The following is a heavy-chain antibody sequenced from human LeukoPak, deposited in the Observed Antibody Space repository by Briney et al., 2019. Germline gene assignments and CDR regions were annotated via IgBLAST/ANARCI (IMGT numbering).Heavy chain of an antibody. CDR2: ISGSGGST. J-gene: IGHJ4*02. Sequence: GGSLRLSCAASGFIVTNAWMSWVRQAPGKGLEWVSSISGSGGSTYYADSVKGRFTISRDNSKNTLYLQMNSLRVEDTAVYYCAEEVGNTYPTFDYWGQGTLVTVSS. CDR1: GFIVTNA. CDR3: AEEVGNTYPTFDY. V-gene: IGHV3-23*01. D-gene: IGHD1-26*01.